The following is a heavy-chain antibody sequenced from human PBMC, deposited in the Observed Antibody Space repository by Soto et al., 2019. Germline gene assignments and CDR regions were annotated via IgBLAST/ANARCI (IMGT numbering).Heavy chain of an antibody. Sequence: EVQLVESGGDLVQPGGSLRLSCAASGFSFSTYWMTWVRQAPGKGLEWVATIRHDGIEKHCVDSVKGRFTISRDNATNTLLLLLESMGAEDAAIYYCLSGCGRPQCPYSFDPWGRGILVTVSS. CDR2: IRHDGIEK. CDR1: GFSFSTYW. D-gene: IGHD2-15*01. J-gene: IGHJ5*02. V-gene: IGHV3-7*01. CDR3: LSGCGRPQCPYSFDP.